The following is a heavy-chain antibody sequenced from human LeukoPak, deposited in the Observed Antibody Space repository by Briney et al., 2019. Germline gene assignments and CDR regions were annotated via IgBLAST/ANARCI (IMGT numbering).Heavy chain of an antibody. J-gene: IGHJ3*02. Sequence: GGSLRLSCATSGFTLSSYEMNWVRQAPGNGLEWVSYISPSGSAIYTDSVKGRFTISTDNAKNSLFLQMNSLRAEDTAVYYCGRGGYCSGGTCYRFNAFDIWGQGTTVTVSS. CDR1: GFTLSSYE. CDR2: ISPSGSAI. D-gene: IGHD2-15*01. V-gene: IGHV3-48*03. CDR3: GRGGYCSGGTCYRFNAFDI.